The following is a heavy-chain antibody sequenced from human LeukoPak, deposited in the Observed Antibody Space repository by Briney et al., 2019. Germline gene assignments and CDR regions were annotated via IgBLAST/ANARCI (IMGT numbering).Heavy chain of an antibody. CDR1: GGSLGRYY. V-gene: IGHV4-4*07. J-gene: IGHJ4*02. CDR2: IYTSGST. Sequence: SETLSLACTVDGGSLGRYYWSWIRQPAGEGLEWIGRIYTSGSTTSNPSLKSRLTMSVDTSKNQSSLKLSSVPAADTAVYYCATDRIEYTSSSFDYWGQGTLVTVSS. CDR3: ATDRIEYTSSSFDY. D-gene: IGHD6-6*01.